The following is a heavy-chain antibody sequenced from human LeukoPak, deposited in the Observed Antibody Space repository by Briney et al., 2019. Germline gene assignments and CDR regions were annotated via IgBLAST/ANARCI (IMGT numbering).Heavy chain of an antibody. CDR3: ARDAPRASDILTGLLPQKLFDY. CDR2: ISYDGSNK. CDR1: GFTFSSYA. V-gene: IGHV3-30*04. J-gene: IGHJ4*02. D-gene: IGHD3-9*01. Sequence: GGSLRLSCAASGFTFSSYAMHWVRQAPGKGLEWVAVISYDGSNKYYADSVKGRFTISRDNSKNTLYLQMNSLRAEDTAVYYCARDAPRASDILTGLLPQKLFDYWGQGTLVTVSS.